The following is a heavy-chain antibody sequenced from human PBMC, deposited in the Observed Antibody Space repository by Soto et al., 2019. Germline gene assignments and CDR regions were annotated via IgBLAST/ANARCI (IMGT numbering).Heavy chain of an antibody. Sequence: GGSLRLSCAASGFTFSSYGMHWVRQAPGKGLEWVAVIWYDGSNKYYADSVKGRFTISRDNSKNTLYLQMNSLRAEDTAVYYCARGLKLRAAGIIRPQTGARTSWYDPWGQGTLVTVSS. V-gene: IGHV3-33*01. CDR1: GFTFSSYG. J-gene: IGHJ5*02. CDR2: IWYDGSNK. D-gene: IGHD6-13*01. CDR3: ARGLKLRAAGIIRPQTGARTSWYDP.